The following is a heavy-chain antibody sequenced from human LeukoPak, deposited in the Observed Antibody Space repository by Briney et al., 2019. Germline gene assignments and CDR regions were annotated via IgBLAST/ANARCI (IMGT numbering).Heavy chain of an antibody. Sequence: GGSLRLSCAACGFTFSSYAMSWVRQAPGKGLEWVSLISGSGGSTYYADSVKGRFTISRDNSKNTLYLQMNSLRAEDTALYYCARDGPYYSSSSDYFDYWGQGTLVTVCS. D-gene: IGHD6-6*01. V-gene: IGHV3-23*01. CDR2: ISGSGGST. CDR1: GFTFSSYA. CDR3: ARDGPYYSSSSDYFDY. J-gene: IGHJ4*02.